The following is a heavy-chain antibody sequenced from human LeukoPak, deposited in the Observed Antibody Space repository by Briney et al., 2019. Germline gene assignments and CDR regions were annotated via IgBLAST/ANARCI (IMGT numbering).Heavy chain of an antibody. J-gene: IGHJ4*02. V-gene: IGHV4-61*01. CDR2: IYYSGST. CDR1: GGSVSSGSYY. CDR3: ARNDYSNLDY. D-gene: IGHD4-11*01. Sequence: SETLSLTCTVSGGSVSSGSYYWSWIRQPPGKGLEWIGYIYYSGSTNYNPSLKSRVTISVDTSKNQFSLKLSSVTAADTAVYYCARNDYSNLDYWGQGTLVTVSS.